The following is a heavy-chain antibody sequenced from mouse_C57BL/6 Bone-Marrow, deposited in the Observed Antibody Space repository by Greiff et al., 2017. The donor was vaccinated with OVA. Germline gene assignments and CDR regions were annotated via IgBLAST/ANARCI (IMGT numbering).Heavy chain of an antibody. D-gene: IGHD2-4*01. CDR1: GFTFSSYG. V-gene: IGHV5-6*01. J-gene: IGHJ3*01. CDR2: ISSGGSYT. Sequence: EVKLMESGGDLVKPGGSLKLSCAASGFTFSSYGMSWVRQPPDKRLEWVATISSGGSYTYYPDSVKGRFTISRDNAKNTLYLQMSSLKSEDTAMYYCARPIYYDYDGGPWFAYWGQGTLVTVSA. CDR3: ARPIYYDYDGGPWFAY.